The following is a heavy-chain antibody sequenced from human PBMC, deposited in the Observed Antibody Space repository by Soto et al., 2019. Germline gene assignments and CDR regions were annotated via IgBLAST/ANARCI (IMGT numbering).Heavy chain of an antibody. J-gene: IGHJ6*02. Sequence: EVQLLESGGGLVQPGGSLRLSCAASGFTFSSYAMSWVRQAPGKGLEWVGRIRSKANSYATAYAASVKGRFTISRDDSKNTAYLQMNSLKTEDTAVYYCTREVGATTGYGMDVWGQGTTVTVSS. D-gene: IGHD1-26*01. CDR3: TREVGATTGYGMDV. V-gene: IGHV3-73*01. CDR2: IRSKANSYAT. CDR1: GFTFSSYA.